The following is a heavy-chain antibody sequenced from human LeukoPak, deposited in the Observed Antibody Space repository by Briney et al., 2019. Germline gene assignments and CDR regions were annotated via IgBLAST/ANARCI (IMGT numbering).Heavy chain of an antibody. V-gene: IGHV3-11*06. Sequence: GGSLRLSCAASGFTFSDNYMSWIRQAPGKGLEWVSYISSSSSYIYYADSVKGRFTISRDNAKNSLYLQMNSLRAEDTAVYYCAREDYGSGTLLYYSYYMDVWGKGTTVTVSS. D-gene: IGHD3-10*01. CDR3: AREDYGSGTLLYYSYYMDV. J-gene: IGHJ6*03. CDR1: GFTFSDNY. CDR2: ISSSSSYI.